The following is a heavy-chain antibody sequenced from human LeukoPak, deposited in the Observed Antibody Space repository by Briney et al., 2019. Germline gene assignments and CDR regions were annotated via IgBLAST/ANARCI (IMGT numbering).Heavy chain of an antibody. Sequence: GASVKVSCKASGYTFTSYDINWVRQATGQGLEWMGWMNPNSGNTGYAQKFQGRVTITRNTSISTAYMELSSLRSEDTAVYYCARGRSSGWYWFDRGVGVFDYWGQGTLVTVSS. V-gene: IGHV1-8*03. CDR3: ARGRSSGWYWFDRGVGVFDY. J-gene: IGHJ4*02. CDR2: MNPNSGNT. D-gene: IGHD6-19*01. CDR1: GYTFTSYD.